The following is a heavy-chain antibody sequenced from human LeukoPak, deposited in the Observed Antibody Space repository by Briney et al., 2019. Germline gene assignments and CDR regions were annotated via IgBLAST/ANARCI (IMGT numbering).Heavy chain of an antibody. CDR1: GLTFSSYA. CDR2: IKAKAHGGTI. Sequence: GGSLRLSCAASGLTFSSYAMSWVRQAPGKGLEWVGRIKAKAHGGTIEYAAPVKGRFTISRGDSKNTLYLQMNSLKTEDTAVYYCTTDGVGVEGATYDNWGQGTLVSVSS. V-gene: IGHV3-15*01. D-gene: IGHD1-26*01. CDR3: TTDGVGVEGATYDN. J-gene: IGHJ4*02.